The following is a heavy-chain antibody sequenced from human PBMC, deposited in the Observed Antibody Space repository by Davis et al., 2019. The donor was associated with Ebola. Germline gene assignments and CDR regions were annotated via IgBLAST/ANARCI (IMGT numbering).Heavy chain of an antibody. CDR2: IYPGDSDT. V-gene: IGHV5-51*01. Sequence: GESLKISCKGSGYSFTSYWIGWVRQMPGKGLEWMGIIYPGDSDTRYSPSFQGQVTISADKSISTAYLQWSSLKASDTAMYYCARLANGYNWYYYYYGMDVWGQGTTVTVSS. D-gene: IGHD5-24*01. CDR3: ARLANGYNWYYYYYGMDV. CDR1: GYSFTSYW. J-gene: IGHJ6*02.